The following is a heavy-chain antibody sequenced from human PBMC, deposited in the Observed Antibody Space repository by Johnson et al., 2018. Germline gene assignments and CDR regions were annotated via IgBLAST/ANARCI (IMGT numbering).Heavy chain of an antibody. J-gene: IGHJ1*01. CDR2: ISGSGGST. V-gene: IGHV3-23*04. CDR3: AKVRGYSGSYGAHCQH. D-gene: IGHD1-26*01. Sequence: VQLVQSGGGLVQPGGSLRLSCAASGFTFSRYAMSWVRQAPGKGLEWVSAISGSGGSTYYAASVTGRFTIARYNSKNTLYLKMNGLRAEDTAVYYCAKVRGYSGSYGAHCQHWGQGTLVTVSS. CDR1: GFTFSRYA.